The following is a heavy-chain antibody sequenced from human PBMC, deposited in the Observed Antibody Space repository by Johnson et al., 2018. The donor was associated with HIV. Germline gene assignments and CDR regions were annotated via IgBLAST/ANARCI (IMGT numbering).Heavy chain of an antibody. Sequence: VQLVESGGGLVQPGGSLRLSCAASGFIFSSYWMSWVRQTPGKGLEWVGRIKSKTDGGTTDYAAPVQGRFTISRDDSKNTLYLQMNSLKTEDTAVYYCTTEWWSYAFDIWGQGTMVTVSS. D-gene: IGHD2-15*01. J-gene: IGHJ3*02. CDR1: GFIFSSYW. V-gene: IGHV3-15*01. CDR3: TTEWWSYAFDI. CDR2: IKSKTDGGTT.